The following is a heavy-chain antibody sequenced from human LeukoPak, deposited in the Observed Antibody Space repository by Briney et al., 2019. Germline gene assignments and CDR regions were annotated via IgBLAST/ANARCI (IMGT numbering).Heavy chain of an antibody. V-gene: IGHV4-39*01. D-gene: IGHD3-3*01. CDR1: GGSINNDVYY. Sequence: SETLSLTCTVSGGSINNDVYYWDWIRQTPGKGLEWIGNIHNSGNTYYKSSLKSRVGMSIDTSQNQFSLRLSSVTAADTAVYYCARHPGWSNWFDTWGQGILVTISS. CDR2: IHNSGNT. J-gene: IGHJ5*02. CDR3: ARHPGWSNWFDT.